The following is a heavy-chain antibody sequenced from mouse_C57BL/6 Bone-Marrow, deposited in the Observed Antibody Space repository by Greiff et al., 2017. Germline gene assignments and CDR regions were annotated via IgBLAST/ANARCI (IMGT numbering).Heavy chain of an antibody. CDR1: GYSITSGYY. D-gene: IGHD1-1*01. Sequence: EVQLQQSGPGLVKPSQSLSLTCSVTGYSITSGYYWNWIRQFPGNKLEWMGYISYDGSNNYNPSLKNRISITRDTSKNQFFLKLNSVTTEDTATXYCAREGYYGSEAMDYWGQGTSVTVSS. CDR3: AREGYYGSEAMDY. V-gene: IGHV3-6*01. CDR2: ISYDGSN. J-gene: IGHJ4*01.